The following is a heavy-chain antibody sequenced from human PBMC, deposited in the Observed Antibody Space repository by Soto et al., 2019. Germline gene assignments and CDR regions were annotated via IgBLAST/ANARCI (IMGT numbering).Heavy chain of an antibody. CDR1: GDSISNSRFY. Sequence: LPLTCSVSGDSISNSRFYWAWIRQPPGEGLEWIGSIYHTGNAYYNPSLKSRVTISVDTSKNRFSLKLTSVTAADAALYYCARYFFDSSDYTTNWFDPWGQGTLVTVSS. CDR3: ARYFFDSSDYTTNWFDP. D-gene: IGHD3-22*01. J-gene: IGHJ5*02. V-gene: IGHV4-39*01. CDR2: IYHTGNA.